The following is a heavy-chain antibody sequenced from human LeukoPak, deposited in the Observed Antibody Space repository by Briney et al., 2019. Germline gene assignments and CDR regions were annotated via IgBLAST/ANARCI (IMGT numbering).Heavy chain of an antibody. CDR3: AREGAVALKHFDL. D-gene: IGHD6-19*01. CDR1: GGSISSGGYY. CDR2: IYYSGST. Sequence: SETLSLTCTVSGGSISSGGYYWSWIRQHPEKGLEWIGYIYYSGSTYYNPSLKSRVTISVDTSNNRFSLKLSSVTAADTAVYYCAREGAVALKHFDLWGQGTLVTVSS. J-gene: IGHJ4*02. V-gene: IGHV4-31*03.